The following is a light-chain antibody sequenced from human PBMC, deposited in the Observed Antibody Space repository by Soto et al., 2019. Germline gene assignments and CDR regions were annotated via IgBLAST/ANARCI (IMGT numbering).Light chain of an antibody. CDR2: TAS. CDR3: QQSYSSPQP. V-gene: IGKV1-39*01. CDR1: QSIRSY. Sequence: DIQMTQSPSSLSASVGDRVTITCRSSQSIRSYLNWYQQKLGRAPKLLIYTASNLQTGFPSRFSGSGSGTDFPLTIGSLQPEDFATYYCQQSYSSPQPFGLGTKVEIK. J-gene: IGKJ1*01.